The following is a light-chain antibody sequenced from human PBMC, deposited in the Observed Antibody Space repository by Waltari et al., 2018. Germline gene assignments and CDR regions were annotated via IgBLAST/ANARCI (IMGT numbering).Light chain of an antibody. CDR1: SLRSYY. CDR3: NSRDSSGNHVV. V-gene: IGLV3-19*01. Sequence: QDPAVSVVLGQTVRITCQGDSLRSYYASWYQQKPGQAPVLVIYGKNNRPSGIPDRFSGSSSGNTASLTITGAQAEDEADYYCNSRDSSGNHVVFGGGTKLTVL. J-gene: IGLJ2*01. CDR2: GKN.